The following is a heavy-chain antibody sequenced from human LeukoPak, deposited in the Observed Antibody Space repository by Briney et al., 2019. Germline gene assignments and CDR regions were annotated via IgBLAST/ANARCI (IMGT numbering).Heavy chain of an antibody. D-gene: IGHD4/OR15-4a*01. CDR2: ISYDVITK. J-gene: IGHJ4*02. Sequence: GGSLRLTCSASGFTFTNYPIHWVRRAPGKGLERVAVISYDVITKYYADSVKGRFTLSRDNSKNILFLQMYSLRAEDTAVYFCAREDYGASGSSRGTLDYWGQGTLVTVSS. V-gene: IGHV3-30-3*01. CDR3: AREDYGASGSSRGTLDY. CDR1: GFTFTNYP.